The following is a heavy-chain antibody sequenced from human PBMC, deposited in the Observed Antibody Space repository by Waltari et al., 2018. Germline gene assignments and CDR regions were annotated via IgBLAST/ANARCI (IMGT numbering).Heavy chain of an antibody. V-gene: IGHV3-21*02. CDR2: TSSTSSDL. Sequence: EVQLVESGGGLVKPGGSLRLSCAASGFTFKTYTMNWVRQAPGKGVEWVSFTSSTSSDLYCADSVKGRFTISRDNAKSSLYLQLNSLRAEDTAVYYCAGGYSSYYGMDVWGQGTTVTVSS. CDR3: AGGYSSYYGMDV. CDR1: GFTFKTYT. J-gene: IGHJ6*02. D-gene: IGHD6-13*01.